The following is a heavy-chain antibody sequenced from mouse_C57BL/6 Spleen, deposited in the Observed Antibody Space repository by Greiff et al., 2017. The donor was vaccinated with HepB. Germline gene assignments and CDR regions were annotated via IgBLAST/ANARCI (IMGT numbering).Heavy chain of an antibody. Sequence: VQLVESGAELVKPGASVKISCKASGYAFSSYWMNWVKQRPGKGLEWIGQIYPGDGDTNYNGKFKGKATLTADKSSSTAYMQLSNLTSEDSAVYFCAREAYGYFYYAMDYWGQGTSVTVSS. CDR3: AREAYGYFYYAMDY. D-gene: IGHD2-2*01. J-gene: IGHJ4*01. CDR1: GYAFSSYW. CDR2: IYPGDGDT. V-gene: IGHV1-80*01.